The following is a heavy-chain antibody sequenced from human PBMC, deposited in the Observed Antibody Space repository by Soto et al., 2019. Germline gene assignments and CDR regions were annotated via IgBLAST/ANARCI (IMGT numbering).Heavy chain of an antibody. Sequence: EVQLLESGGGLVQPGGSLRLSCAASGFTFSSYAMSWVRQAPGKGLEWVSAISGSGGSTYYVDSVKGRFTISRDNSKNTLYLQMNSLRAEDTAVYYCAKLVDIVVVPAGALAFDIWGQGTMVTVSS. V-gene: IGHV3-23*01. CDR2: ISGSGGST. J-gene: IGHJ3*02. CDR1: GFTFSSYA. CDR3: AKLVDIVVVPAGALAFDI. D-gene: IGHD2-2*01.